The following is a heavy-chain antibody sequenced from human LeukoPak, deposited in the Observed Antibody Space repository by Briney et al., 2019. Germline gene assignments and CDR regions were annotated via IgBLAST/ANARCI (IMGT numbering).Heavy chain of an antibody. J-gene: IGHJ4*02. D-gene: IGHD5-24*01. V-gene: IGHV3-23*01. Sequence: GGSLRLSCEASGFNFGGFAMNWVRQAPGKGLEWVSLIYSHGGSTFYADSVKGRFTISRDNSKNTLYLQMNSLRAEDTAVYYCAKDGVEMATMRYFDYWGQGTLVTVSS. CDR3: AKDGVEMATMRYFDY. CDR1: GFNFGGFA. CDR2: IYSHGGST.